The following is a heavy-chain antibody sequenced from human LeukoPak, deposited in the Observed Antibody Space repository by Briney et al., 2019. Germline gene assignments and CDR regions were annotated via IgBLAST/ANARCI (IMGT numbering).Heavy chain of an antibody. CDR2: INTYSGST. D-gene: IGHD3-3*01. J-gene: IGHJ3*02. Sequence: GASVKVSCKASGYTFTDYYMHWVRQAPGQGLEWMGGINTYSGSTNYATKFQGRVTMTTDTSISTAYMELSSTRSDDTSVYYCARRSGSDAFDIWGQGTMVTVSS. CDR1: GYTFTDYY. CDR3: ARRSGSDAFDI. V-gene: IGHV1-2*02.